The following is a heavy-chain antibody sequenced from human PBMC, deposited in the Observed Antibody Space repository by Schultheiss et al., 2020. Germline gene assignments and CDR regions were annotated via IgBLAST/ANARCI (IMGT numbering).Heavy chain of an antibody. CDR2: IRSKANSYAT. V-gene: IGHV3-73*01. CDR3: ATYMTADDY. J-gene: IGHJ4*02. CDR1: GFTFSGSA. D-gene: IGHD3-16*01. Sequence: GGSLRLSCAASGFTFSGSAMHWVRQASGKGLEWVGRIRSKANSYATAYAASVKGRFTISRDDSKNTAYLQMNSLKTEDTAVYYCATYMTADDYWGQGTLVTVSS.